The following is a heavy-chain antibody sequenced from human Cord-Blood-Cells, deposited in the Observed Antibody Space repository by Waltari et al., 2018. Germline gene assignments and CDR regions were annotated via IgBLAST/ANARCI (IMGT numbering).Heavy chain of an antibody. J-gene: IGHJ6*03. Sequence: QVQLQQWGAGLLKPSETLSLTCAVYGGSFSGYYWSWIRQPPGKGLEWIGEINHSGSTNYNPSLKSRVTISVDTSKNQFSLKLSSVTAADTAVYYCARGGTYSSSWYEYYYYYMDVWGKGTTVTVSS. CDR2: INHSGST. CDR3: ARGGTYSSSWYEYYYYYMDV. D-gene: IGHD6-13*01. V-gene: IGHV4-34*01. CDR1: GGSFSGYY.